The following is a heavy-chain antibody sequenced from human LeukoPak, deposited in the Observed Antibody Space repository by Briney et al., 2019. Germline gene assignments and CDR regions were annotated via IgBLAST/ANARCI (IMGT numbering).Heavy chain of an antibody. CDR3: ARDDATPVAGSGKDAFDI. Sequence: SETLSLTCTVSGGSISSSSYYWGWIRQPPGKGLEWIGTIYYSGSTYYNPSLKSRVTISVGTSKSQFSLRLSSVTAADTAVYYCARDDATPVAGSGKDAFDIWGQGTMVTVSS. D-gene: IGHD6-19*01. CDR2: IYYSGST. CDR1: GGSISSSSYY. V-gene: IGHV4-39*07. J-gene: IGHJ3*02.